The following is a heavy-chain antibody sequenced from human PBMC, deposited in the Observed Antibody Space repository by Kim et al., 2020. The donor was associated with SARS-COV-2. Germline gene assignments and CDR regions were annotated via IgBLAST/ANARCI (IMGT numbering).Heavy chain of an antibody. J-gene: IGHJ4*02. V-gene: IGHV4-4*07. D-gene: IGHD3-22*01. CDR3: ARGPKYYDDSSGHFDY. Sequence: SLKSRVPTSEDTSKHQFSLKLSSVTAADTAVYYCARGPKYYDDSSGHFDYWGQGTLVTVSS.